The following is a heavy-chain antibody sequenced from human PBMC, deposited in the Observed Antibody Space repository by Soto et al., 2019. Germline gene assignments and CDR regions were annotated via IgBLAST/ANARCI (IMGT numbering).Heavy chain of an antibody. CDR3: ARDKKLVPFDY. D-gene: IGHD6-13*01. J-gene: IGHJ4*02. CDR1: GFTFSNAW. CDR2: ISYDGSNK. V-gene: IGHV3-30-3*01. Sequence: GGSLRLSCATSGFTFSNAWISWVRQAPGKGLEWVAVISYDGSNKYYADSVKGRFTISRDNSKNTLYLQMNSLRAEDTAVYYCARDKKLVPFDYWGQGTLVTVSS.